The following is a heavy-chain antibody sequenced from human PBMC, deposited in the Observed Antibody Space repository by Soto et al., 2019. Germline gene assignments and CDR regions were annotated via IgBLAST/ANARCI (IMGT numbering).Heavy chain of an antibody. V-gene: IGHV4-59*02. J-gene: IGHJ4*02. CDR2: TSYSGNT. CDR1: GGSVSTYY. CDR3: ARDGVGPFDH. D-gene: IGHD3-3*01. Sequence: SETLFLTCTISGGSVSTYYWSWIRQPPGKELEWIGLTSYSGNTNYNPSLKSRVAMAVDTSKNQFSLTLSSVTAADTAVYYCARDGVGPFDHWGQGTLVTVSS.